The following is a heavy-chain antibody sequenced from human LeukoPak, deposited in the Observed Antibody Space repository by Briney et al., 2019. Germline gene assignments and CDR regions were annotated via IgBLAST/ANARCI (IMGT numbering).Heavy chain of an antibody. J-gene: IGHJ4*02. CDR1: GFTVSSNY. CDR2: IYSGGST. CDR3: ASSYGSGSYFRPIDY. Sequence: GGSLRLSCAASGFTVSSNYMSWVRQAPGKGLEWVSVIYSGGSTYYADSVKGRFTISRDNSKNTLYLQMNSLRAEDTAVYYCASSYGSGSYFRPIDYWAREPWSPSPQ. D-gene: IGHD3-10*01. V-gene: IGHV3-66*02.